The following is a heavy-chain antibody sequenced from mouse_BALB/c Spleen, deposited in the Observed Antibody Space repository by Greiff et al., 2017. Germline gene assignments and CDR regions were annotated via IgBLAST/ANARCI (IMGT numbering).Heavy chain of an antibody. V-gene: IGHV3-2*02. J-gene: IGHJ2*01. D-gene: IGHD1-1*01. CDR2: ISYSGST. Sequence: EVKLQESGPGLVKPSQSLSLTCTVTGYSITSDYAWNWIRQFPGNKLEWMGYISYSGSTSYNPSLKSRISITRDTSKNQFFLQLNSVTTEDTATYYCARWDYYGSSDYYFDYWGQGTTLTVSS. CDR1: GYSITSDYA. CDR3: ARWDYYGSSDYYFDY.